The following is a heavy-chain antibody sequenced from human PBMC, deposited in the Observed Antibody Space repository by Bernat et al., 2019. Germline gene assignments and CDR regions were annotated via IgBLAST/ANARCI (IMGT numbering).Heavy chain of an antibody. D-gene: IGHD3-3*01. V-gene: IGHV4-31*03. J-gene: IGHJ6*02. CDR3: ATTYDFWSGGSYYYYGMDV. CDR1: GGSISSGGYY. CDR2: IYYSGST. Sequence: QVQLQESGPGLVKPSQTLSLTCTVSGGSISSGGYYWSWIRQHPGKGLEWIGYIYYSGSTYYNPSLKSRVTISVDTSKNQFALKLSSVTAADTAVYYCATTYDFWSGGSYYYYGMDVWGQGTTVTVSS.